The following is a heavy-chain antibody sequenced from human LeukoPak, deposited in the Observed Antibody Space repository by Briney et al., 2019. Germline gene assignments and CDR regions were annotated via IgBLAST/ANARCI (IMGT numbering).Heavy chain of an antibody. D-gene: IGHD4-23*01. CDR3: ARASAGNFGQ. V-gene: IGHV3-21*01. CDR2: NTSSNSL. CDR1: GFTFSSYS. J-gene: IGHJ4*02. Sequence: GGSLRLSCAASGFTFSSYSMNWVRQAPGKGLEWVSSNTSSNSLYYADSVKGRFTISRDNAQNSVYLQMNSLRAEDTAVYYCARASAGNFGQWGQGTLVTVSS.